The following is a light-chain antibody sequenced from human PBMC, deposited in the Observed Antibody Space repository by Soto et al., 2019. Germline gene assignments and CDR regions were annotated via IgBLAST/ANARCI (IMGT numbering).Light chain of an antibody. CDR2: DVS. J-gene: IGLJ1*01. V-gene: IGLV2-11*01. Sequence: QSVLTQPRSVSGSPGQSVTISCAGTSSDVGGYNYVSWYQQHPGKAPNLMIYDVSKRPSGVPDRFSGSKSGNTASLTISGLQAEGEADYYCCSYADNYVFGTGTKVTDL. CDR3: CSYADNYV. CDR1: SSDVGGYNY.